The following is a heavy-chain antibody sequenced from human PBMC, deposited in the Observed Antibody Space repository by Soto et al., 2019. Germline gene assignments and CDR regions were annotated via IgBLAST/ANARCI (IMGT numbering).Heavy chain of an antibody. CDR3: ARLHDCSGGSCYSFDY. Sequence: QVQLVQSGAEVKKPGASVKVSCKASGYTFTSYDINWVRQATGQGLEWMGWMNPNSGNTGYAQKFQGRVTMTRNTSISTAYMELSSLRSEDTAVYYCARLHDCSGGSCYSFDYWGQGTLVTVSS. CDR2: MNPNSGNT. V-gene: IGHV1-8*01. J-gene: IGHJ4*02. CDR1: GYTFTSYD. D-gene: IGHD2-15*01.